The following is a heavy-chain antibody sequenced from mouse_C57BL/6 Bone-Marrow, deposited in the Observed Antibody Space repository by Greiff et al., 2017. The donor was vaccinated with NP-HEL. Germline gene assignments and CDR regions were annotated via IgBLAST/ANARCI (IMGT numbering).Heavy chain of an antibody. CDR2: IYPRSGNT. CDR3: ARSYYYGSSYEYFDV. J-gene: IGHJ1*03. Sequence: QVQPPQSGAELARPGASVKLSCKASGYTFTSYGISWVKQRTGQGLEWIGEIYPRSGNTYYNEKFKGKATLTADKSSSTAYMELRSLTSEDSAVYFCARSYYYGSSYEYFDVWGTGTTVTVSS. CDR1: GYTFTSYG. V-gene: IGHV1-81*01. D-gene: IGHD1-1*01.